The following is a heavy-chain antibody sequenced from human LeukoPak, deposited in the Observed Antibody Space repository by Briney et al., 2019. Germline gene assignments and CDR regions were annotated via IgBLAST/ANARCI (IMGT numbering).Heavy chain of an antibody. CDR1: GFTVSSNY. V-gene: IGHV3-53*01. CDR3: ASGLPPGIIDY. CDR2: IYSGGST. Sequence: PGGSLRLSCAASGFTVSSNYMTWVRQAPGKGLEWVSVIYSGGSTYYADSVTGRFTISRDDSKNTLYLQMDSLRAEDTAAYYCASGLPPGIIDYWGQGTLVTVSS. J-gene: IGHJ4*02. D-gene: IGHD1-14*01.